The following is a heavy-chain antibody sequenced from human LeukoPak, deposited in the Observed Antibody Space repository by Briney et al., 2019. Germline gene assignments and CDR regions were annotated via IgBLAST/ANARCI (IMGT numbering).Heavy chain of an antibody. CDR1: GFTFSSYA. J-gene: IGHJ5*02. D-gene: IGHD2-15*01. CDR3: AKGNPRIGYCSGGSCISPFDP. Sequence: GGSLRLPCAASGFTFSSYAMSWVRQAPGKGLEWVSAISGSGGSTYYADSVKGRFTISRDNSKNTLYLQMNSLRAEDTAVYYCAKGNPRIGYCSGGSCISPFDPWGQGTLVTVSS. CDR2: ISGSGGST. V-gene: IGHV3-23*01.